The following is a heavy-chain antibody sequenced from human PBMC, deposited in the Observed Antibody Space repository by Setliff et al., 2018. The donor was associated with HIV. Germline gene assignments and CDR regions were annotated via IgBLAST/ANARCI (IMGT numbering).Heavy chain of an antibody. CDR2: ISGSGESS. D-gene: IGHD3-22*01. CDR3: VKGGTSAFYESYYYFYMDV. Sequence: PGGSLRLSCAASGFSFRNFPMTWVRQAPGKGLEWVSVISGSGESSYYGDTVKGRFNISRDNSKNTLHLQMSSLRAEDTAVYYCVKGGTSAFYESYYYFYMDVWGKGTTVTVSS. V-gene: IGHV3-23*01. CDR1: GFSFRNFP. J-gene: IGHJ6*03.